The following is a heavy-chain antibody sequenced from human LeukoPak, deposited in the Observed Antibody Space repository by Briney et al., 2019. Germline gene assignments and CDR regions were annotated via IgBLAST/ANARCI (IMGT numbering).Heavy chain of an antibody. CDR3: ARDTEYSSSFIDN. Sequence: GASVKVSCKASGYIFSNFGVSWVRHAPGRGLEWMGWISGYNGNTKTAQNFLDRVSLTTDTSTGTAYVELRSLRSDDTAIYYCARDTEYSSSFIDNWGQGTLVTVSS. CDR1: GYIFSNFG. CDR2: ISGYNGNT. J-gene: IGHJ4*02. D-gene: IGHD6-6*01. V-gene: IGHV1-18*01.